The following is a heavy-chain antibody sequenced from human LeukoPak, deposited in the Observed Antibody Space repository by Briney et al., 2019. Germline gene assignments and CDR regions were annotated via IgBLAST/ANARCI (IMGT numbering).Heavy chain of an antibody. V-gene: IGHV3-74*01. CDR2: IKGDGTST. CDR1: GFTFSTHW. J-gene: IGHJ4*02. CDR3: ARDGLAAAADY. Sequence: GGSLRLSCTVSGFTFSTHWMRWVRQPPGKGLVWVSHIKGDGTSTNYADSVKGRFTISRDNAKNTLFLQMNSLRAEDTAVYYCARDGLAAAADYWGQGTLVTVSS. D-gene: IGHD6-13*01.